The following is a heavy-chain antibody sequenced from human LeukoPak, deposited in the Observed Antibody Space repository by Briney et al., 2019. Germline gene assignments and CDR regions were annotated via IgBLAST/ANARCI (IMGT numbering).Heavy chain of an antibody. D-gene: IGHD3-10*01. CDR1: GYSISSGYY. CDR3: AGRGGRGSQYFFDY. V-gene: IGHV4-38-2*02. CDR2: MYHSGSA. Sequence: SETLSLTCTVSGYSISSGYYWGWIRQPPGKGLEWIGNMYHSGSAYYNPSLKSRIIISVVTSKNQVSLRLSSVTAADTAVYYCAGRGGRGSQYFFDYWGQGILVTVSS. J-gene: IGHJ4*02.